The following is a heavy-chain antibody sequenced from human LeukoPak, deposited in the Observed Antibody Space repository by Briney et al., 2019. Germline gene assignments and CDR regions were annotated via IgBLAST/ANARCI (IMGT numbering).Heavy chain of an antibody. CDR3: AKDSGSYPAYYYYMDV. Sequence: PGGSLRLSCAASGFTFDDYAMHWVRQAPGKGLEWVSGISWNSGSIGYADSVKGRFTISRDNAKNSLYLQMNSLRAEDTALYYCAKDSGSYPAYYYYMDVWGKGTTVTVSS. V-gene: IGHV3-9*01. CDR1: GFTFDDYA. J-gene: IGHJ6*03. D-gene: IGHD1-26*01. CDR2: ISWNSGSI.